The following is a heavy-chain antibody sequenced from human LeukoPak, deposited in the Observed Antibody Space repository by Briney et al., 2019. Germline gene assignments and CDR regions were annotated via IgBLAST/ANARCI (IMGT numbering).Heavy chain of an antibody. J-gene: IGHJ4*02. CDR1: GYTFTDYY. CDR3: ARVSGRSGPFEY. D-gene: IGHD3-3*01. V-gene: IGHV1-2*02. CDR2: IDPDGGGT. Sequence: ASLKVSCKASGYTFTDYYMHWVRQAPGQGLEWMGWIDPDGGGTNYAQMFQGRVTMTRDTSISTAYMELSSLRSDDTAIYYCARVSGRSGPFEYWGQGTLVTVSS.